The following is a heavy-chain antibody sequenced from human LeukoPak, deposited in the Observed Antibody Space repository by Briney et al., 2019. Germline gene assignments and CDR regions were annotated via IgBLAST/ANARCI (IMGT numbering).Heavy chain of an antibody. D-gene: IGHD3-3*01. Sequence: PSETLSLTCAVYGGSFSGYYWSWIRRPPGKGLEWIGEINHSGSTNYNPSLKSRVTISVDTSKNQFSLKLSSVTAADTAVYYCARGRFFGSARYFDYWGQGTLVTVSS. CDR3: ARGRFFGSARYFDY. V-gene: IGHV4-34*01. CDR2: INHSGST. CDR1: GGSFSGYY. J-gene: IGHJ4*02.